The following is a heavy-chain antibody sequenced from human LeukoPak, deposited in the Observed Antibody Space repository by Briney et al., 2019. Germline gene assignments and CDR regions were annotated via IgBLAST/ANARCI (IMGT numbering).Heavy chain of an antibody. J-gene: IGHJ6*02. V-gene: IGHV4-34*01. CDR3: ARLTIMTTLCYYGLDV. Sequence: SETLSLTCAVYGGSFSGYYWSWIRQPPGKGLEWIGEINHSGSTNYNPSLKSRVTISVDTSKNQFSLKLSSVTAADTAVYYCARLTIMTTLCYYGLDVWGQGTTVTVSS. CDR2: INHSGST. CDR1: GGSFSGYY. D-gene: IGHD3-16*01.